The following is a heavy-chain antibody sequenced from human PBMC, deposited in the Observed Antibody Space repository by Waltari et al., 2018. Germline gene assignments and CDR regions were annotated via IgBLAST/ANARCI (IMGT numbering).Heavy chain of an antibody. Sequence: EVQLVESGGGLVQPGGSLRLSCAASGFTFSSYSMNWVRQAPGKGLEWVSYISRSSSTIYYADSVKGRLTISRDNAKTSLYLQMNCLRAEDTAVYYCARGHSSGWYVGGGQGTLVTVSS. CDR2: ISRSSSTI. CDR1: GFTFSSYS. V-gene: IGHV3-48*01. CDR3: ARGHSSGWYVG. D-gene: IGHD6-13*01. J-gene: IGHJ4*02.